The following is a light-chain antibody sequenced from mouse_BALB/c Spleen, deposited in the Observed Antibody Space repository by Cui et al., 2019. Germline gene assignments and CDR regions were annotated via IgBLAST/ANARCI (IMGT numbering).Light chain of an antibody. CDR1: ENIYSY. J-gene: IGKJ5*01. Sequence: DIQTTQSPASLSASVGETVTITCRASENIYSYLAWYQQKQGKSPQLLVYNAKTLAEGVPSRFSGSGSGTQFSLKSNSLQPEDFGSYYCQHHYGTPLTFGAGTKLELK. CDR2: NAK. V-gene: IGKV12-44*01. CDR3: QHHYGTPLT.